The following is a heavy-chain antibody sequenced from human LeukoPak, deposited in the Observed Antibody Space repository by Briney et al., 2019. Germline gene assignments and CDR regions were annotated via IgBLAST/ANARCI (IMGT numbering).Heavy chain of an antibody. V-gene: IGHV4-59*08. CDR1: GGYISSYY. CDR2: LFHSGTR. D-gene: IGHD6-13*01. J-gene: IGHJ4*02. Sequence: PSETLSLTCTVSGGYISSYYWSWIRQPPGKGLEWIGYLFHSGTRRYNPSLKSRVTISADTTKNQFFLSLNSTTAADTAVYYCARRRGWKQQVVYFDYWGQGTLATVSS. CDR3: ARRRGWKQQVVYFDY.